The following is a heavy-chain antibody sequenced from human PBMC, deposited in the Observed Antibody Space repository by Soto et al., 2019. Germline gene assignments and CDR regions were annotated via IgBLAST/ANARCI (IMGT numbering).Heavy chain of an antibody. Sequence: ASVKVSCKASGYTFTGYYMHWVRQAPGQGLEWMGWINPNSGGTNYAQKFQGWVTMTRDTSISTAYMELSRLRPDDTAVYYCARDRGRYDFWSGYPADWFDPWGQGTLVTVSS. D-gene: IGHD3-3*01. CDR2: INPNSGGT. CDR1: GYTFTGYY. V-gene: IGHV1-2*04. J-gene: IGHJ5*02. CDR3: ARDRGRYDFWSGYPADWFDP.